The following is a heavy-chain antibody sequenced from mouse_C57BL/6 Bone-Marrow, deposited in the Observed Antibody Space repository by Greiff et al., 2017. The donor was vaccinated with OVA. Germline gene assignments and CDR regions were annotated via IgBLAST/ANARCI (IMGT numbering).Heavy chain of an antibody. CDR1: GYAFTNYL. J-gene: IGHJ2*01. V-gene: IGHV1-54*01. CDR3: ARSKDFFDY. CDR2: INPGSGGT. Sequence: VKLMESGAELVRPGTSVKVSCKASGYAFTNYLIEWVKQRPGQGLEWIGVINPGSGGTNYNEKFKGKATLTADKSSSTAYMQLSSLTSEDSAVYFCARSKDFFDYWGQGTTLTVSS.